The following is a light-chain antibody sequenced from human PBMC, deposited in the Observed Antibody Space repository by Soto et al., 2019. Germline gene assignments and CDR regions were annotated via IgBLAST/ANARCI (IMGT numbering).Light chain of an antibody. CDR1: QSISRF. V-gene: IGKV3-11*01. CDR2: DAS. CDR3: QQRSNWPPEGT. J-gene: IGKJ1*01. Sequence: EMFLTESPAPLSLSPGERATLSCRAIQSISRFLGWYQQKPGQAPRLLIYDASNRATGIPDRFSGSGSGTDFTLTISSLEPEDFAVYYCQQRSNWPPEGTFGQGTKVDIK.